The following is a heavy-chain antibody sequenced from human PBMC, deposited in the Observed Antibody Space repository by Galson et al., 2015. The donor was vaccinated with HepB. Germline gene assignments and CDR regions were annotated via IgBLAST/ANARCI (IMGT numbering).Heavy chain of an antibody. J-gene: IGHJ6*02. Sequence: QSGAEVKKPGESLKISCKGSGYSFTSYWIGWVRQMPGKGLEWMGIIYPGDSDTRYSPAFQGQVTISADKSISTAYLQWSSLKASDTAMYYCARGSIAAAGYYGMDVWGQGTTVTVSS. V-gene: IGHV5-51*01. CDR1: GYSFTSYW. D-gene: IGHD6-13*01. CDR2: IYPGDSDT. CDR3: ARGSIAAAGYYGMDV.